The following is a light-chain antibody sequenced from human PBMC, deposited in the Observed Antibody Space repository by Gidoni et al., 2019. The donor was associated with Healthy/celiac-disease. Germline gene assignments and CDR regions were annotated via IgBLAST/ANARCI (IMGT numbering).Light chain of an antibody. V-gene: IGLV3-1*01. Sequence: SYALTQPPSLSASPGHTASITCSGDKLGDKYACWYQQKPGQSPVLVIYQDSKRPSGIPERFSGSNSGNTATLTISGTQAMDEADYYCQAWDSSTVVFGGGTKLTVL. J-gene: IGLJ2*01. CDR1: KLGDKY. CDR2: QDS. CDR3: QAWDSSTVV.